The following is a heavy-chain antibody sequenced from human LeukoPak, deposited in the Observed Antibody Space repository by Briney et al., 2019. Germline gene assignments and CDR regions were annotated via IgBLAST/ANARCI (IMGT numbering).Heavy chain of an antibody. D-gene: IGHD2-15*01. V-gene: IGHV3-30*18. J-gene: IGHJ3*01. CDR3: AKPRDIDSWAFDV. CDR2: ISYDGRNK. CDR1: EFIFNNHD. Sequence: GGSLRLSCAASEFIFNNHDMHWVRQAPGKGLEWVAAISYDGRNKYYADSVKGQFTISRDNSKNTLDLQMNSLRTEDTAVFYCAKPRDIDSWAFDVWGQGTMVTVSS.